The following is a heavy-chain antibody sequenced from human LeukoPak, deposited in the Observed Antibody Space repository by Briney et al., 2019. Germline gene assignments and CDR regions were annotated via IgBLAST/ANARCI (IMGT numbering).Heavy chain of an antibody. D-gene: IGHD3-9*01. CDR1: GFTFSSYG. V-gene: IGHV3-30*18. CDR2: ISYDGSNK. Sequence: GGSLRLSCAASGFTFSSYGMHWVRQAPGKGLEWVAVISYDGSNKYYADSVKGRFTISRDNSKNTLYLQMNSLRAEDTAVYYCAKDLYGAILTGYSYFDYWGQGTLVTVSS. CDR3: AKDLYGAILTGYSYFDY. J-gene: IGHJ4*02.